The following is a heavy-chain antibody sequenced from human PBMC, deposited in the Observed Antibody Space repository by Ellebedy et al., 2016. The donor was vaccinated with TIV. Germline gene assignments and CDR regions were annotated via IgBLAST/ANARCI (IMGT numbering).Heavy chain of an antibody. D-gene: IGHD3-22*01. Sequence: MPSETLSLTCTVSGGSITSYYWSWIRQPPGKGLEWIGYVYYNGSTSYNPSLKSRFAISVDTSKKQFSLKLSSVTAADTAEYYCARHSGGYPPLIWGHGTMVTVSS. J-gene: IGHJ3*02. V-gene: IGHV4-59*08. CDR1: GGSITSYY. CDR3: ARHSGGYPPLI. CDR2: VYYNGST.